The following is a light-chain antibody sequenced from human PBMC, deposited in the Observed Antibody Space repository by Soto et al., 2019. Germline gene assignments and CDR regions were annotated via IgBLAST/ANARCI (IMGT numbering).Light chain of an antibody. CDR2: DVS. V-gene: IGLV2-11*01. J-gene: IGLJ2*01. Sequence: QSALTQPRSVSGSPGQSVTISCTGTSSDVGAYNYVSWYQQHPGKAPKLMIYDVSKRPSGVPDRFFGSKSGNTASLTISGLQAEDEADYYCCSYAGSYTVVFGGGTKLTVL. CDR1: SSDVGAYNY. CDR3: CSYAGSYTVV.